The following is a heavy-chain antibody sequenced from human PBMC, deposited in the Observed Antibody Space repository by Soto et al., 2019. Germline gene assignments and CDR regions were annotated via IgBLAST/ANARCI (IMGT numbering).Heavy chain of an antibody. CDR3: AKGYYDYVWGSYLDI. V-gene: IGHV3-30*02. CDR1: GFTFSGYG. D-gene: IGHD3-16*01. CDR2: VWYDGSNK. J-gene: IGHJ3*02. Sequence: PGGSLRLSCAATGFTFSGYGMHWVRQAPGKGLEWVAVVWYDGSNKYYADSVKGRFTISRDNSKNTLYLQMNSLRAEDTAVYYCAKGYYDYVWGSYLDIWGQGTMVTVSS.